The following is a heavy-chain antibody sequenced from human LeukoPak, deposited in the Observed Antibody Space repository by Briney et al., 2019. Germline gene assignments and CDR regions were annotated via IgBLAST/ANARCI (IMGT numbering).Heavy chain of an antibody. CDR1: GFTVSSNE. Sequence: GGSLRLSCAASGFTVSSNEMSWVRQAPGKGLEWVAFIRYDGDNKYYTDSVKGRFTISRDNSKNTLYLQMNSLRAEDTAVYYCARDKWFGELLYYYYYYYMDVWGKGTTVTVSS. CDR3: ARDKWFGELLYYYYYYYMDV. J-gene: IGHJ6*03. CDR2: IRYDGDNK. V-gene: IGHV3-30*02. D-gene: IGHD3-10*01.